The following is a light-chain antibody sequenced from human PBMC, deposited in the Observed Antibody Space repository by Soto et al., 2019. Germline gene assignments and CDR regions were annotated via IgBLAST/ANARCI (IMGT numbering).Light chain of an antibody. CDR3: QQYGSSPSIT. J-gene: IGKJ5*01. V-gene: IGKV3-20*01. CDR1: QSVSSSY. Sequence: EIVWTQSQVTRSLCAWGRATLSCRASQSVSSSYLAWYQQKPGQAPRLLIYGASSRATGIPDRFSGSGSGTDFTLTISRLEPEDFAVYYCQQYGSSPSITFGQGTRLEIK. CDR2: GAS.